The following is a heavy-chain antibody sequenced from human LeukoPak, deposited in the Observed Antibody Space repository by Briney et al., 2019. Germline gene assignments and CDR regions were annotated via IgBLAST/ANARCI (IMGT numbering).Heavy chain of an antibody. Sequence: PSETLSLTCTVSGGSISSSSYYWGWIRQPPGKGLEWIGSIYYSGSTYYNPSLKSRVTISVDTSKNQFSLKLSSVTAADTAVYYCARGGGPGYSSSWYFDYRGQGTLVTLSS. D-gene: IGHD6-13*01. CDR3: ARGGGPGYSSSWYFDY. V-gene: IGHV4-39*07. J-gene: IGHJ4*02. CDR1: GGSISSSSYY. CDR2: IYYSGST.